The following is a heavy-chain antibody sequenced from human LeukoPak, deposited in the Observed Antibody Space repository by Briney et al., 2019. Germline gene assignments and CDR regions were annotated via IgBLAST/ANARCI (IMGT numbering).Heavy chain of an antibody. Sequence: SVKVSCKASGGTFSSYAISRVRQAPGQGLEWMGGIIPIFGTANYAQKFQGRVTITADESTSTAYMEPSSLRSEDTAVYYCARAIFGVVNESYYYMDVWGKGTTVTVSS. J-gene: IGHJ6*03. CDR2: IIPIFGTA. V-gene: IGHV1-69*01. CDR1: GGTFSSYA. D-gene: IGHD3-3*01. CDR3: ARAIFGVVNESYYYMDV.